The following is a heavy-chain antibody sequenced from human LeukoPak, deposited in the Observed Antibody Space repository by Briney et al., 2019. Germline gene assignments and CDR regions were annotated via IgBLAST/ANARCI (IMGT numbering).Heavy chain of an antibody. D-gene: IGHD1-20*01. CDR1: GFSFSSYY. Sequence: GGSLRLSCAASGFSFSSYYMYWVSHAPEKGLVWVSRIKTDGSSTAYADSVKGRFTISRDNAKNTLYLQMNSLRAEDTAVYYCVAYNWNYPDYWGQGTLVTVSS. CDR2: IKTDGSST. CDR3: VAYNWNYPDY. V-gene: IGHV3-74*01. J-gene: IGHJ4*02.